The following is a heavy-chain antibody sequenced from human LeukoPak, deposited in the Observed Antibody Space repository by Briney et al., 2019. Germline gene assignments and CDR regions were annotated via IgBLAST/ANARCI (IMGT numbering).Heavy chain of an antibody. CDR3: ARDKGEWELLSGLTWFDP. CDR2: IYHSGST. D-gene: IGHD1-26*01. V-gene: IGHV4-30-2*01. J-gene: IGHJ5*02. Sequence: SETLSLTCTVSGGSISSGGYYWSWIRQPPGKGLEWIGYIYHSGSTYYNPSLKSRVTISVDRSKNQFSLKLSSVTAADTAVYYCARDKGEWELLSGLTWFDPWGQGTLVTVSS. CDR1: GGSISSGGYY.